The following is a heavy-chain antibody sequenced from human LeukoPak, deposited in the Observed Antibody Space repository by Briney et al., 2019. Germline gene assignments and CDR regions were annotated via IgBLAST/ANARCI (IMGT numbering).Heavy chain of an antibody. Sequence: VASVKVSCKASGGTFSSYAINWVRQAPGQGLEWMGWINPNSGGTNYAQKFQGRVTMTRDTSISTAYMELSSLRSDDTAIYYCGLSENYYYYYMDVWGKGTTVTISS. CDR2: INPNSGGT. J-gene: IGHJ6*03. CDR3: GLSENYYYYYMDV. V-gene: IGHV1-2*02. CDR1: GGTFSSYA.